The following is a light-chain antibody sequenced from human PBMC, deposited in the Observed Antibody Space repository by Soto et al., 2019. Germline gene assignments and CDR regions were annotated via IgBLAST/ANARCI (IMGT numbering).Light chain of an antibody. CDR2: GAS. J-gene: IGKJ1*01. CDR3: QQYSSSPVT. Sequence: EIVLTHSPCTLSLSPGERATLSCRASQSLSNNYLTCYQQTPGQAPRLVIYGASSRATGITDRFSASGSGTDFTLNISRLEPEEFAVYFCQQYSSSPVTFGQGTQVDIK. V-gene: IGKV3-20*01. CDR1: QSLSNNY.